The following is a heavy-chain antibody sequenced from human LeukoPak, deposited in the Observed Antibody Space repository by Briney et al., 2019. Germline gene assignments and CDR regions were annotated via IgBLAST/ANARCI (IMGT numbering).Heavy chain of an antibody. CDR3: YSSGWDY. CDR2: MNPNSGNT. D-gene: IGHD6-19*01. Sequence: ASVKVSCKASGYTFTSYDINWVRQATGQGLEWMGWMNPNSGNTGYAQKFQGRVTITADESTSTAYMELSSLRSEDTAVYYCYSSGWDYWGQGTLVTVSS. CDR1: GYTFTSYD. V-gene: IGHV1-8*01. J-gene: IGHJ4*02.